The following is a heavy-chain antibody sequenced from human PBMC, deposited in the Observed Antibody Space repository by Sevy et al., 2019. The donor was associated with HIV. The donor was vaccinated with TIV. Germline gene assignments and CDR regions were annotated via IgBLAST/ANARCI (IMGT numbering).Heavy chain of an antibody. V-gene: IGHV3-7*01. J-gene: IGHJ6*02. CDR1: GFTVGTYW. D-gene: IGHD2-2*01. CDR2: IKQDESEK. Sequence: GGSLRLSCAASGFTVGTYWMSWVRQAPRKGLQWVASIKQDESEKNYVDSVKGRFTISRDNAKNSLALQMNSLRAEDTAVYYCARDLIVPTGMFYYGMDVWGQGTTVTVSS. CDR3: ARDLIVPTGMFYYGMDV.